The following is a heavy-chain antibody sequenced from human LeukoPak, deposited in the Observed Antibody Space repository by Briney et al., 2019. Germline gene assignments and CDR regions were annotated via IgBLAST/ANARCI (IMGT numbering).Heavy chain of an antibody. CDR2: IFAGGSA. V-gene: IGHV3-53*01. CDR1: GFRVSNDY. Sequence: GGSLRLSCAASGFRVSNDYMAWVRQAPGQGLEWVSFIFAGGSAYYSDSVKGRFTMSRDRSKNTLPLQMNSLRAEDTAVYYCAKANSYDSYYFDYWGQGALVIVSS. D-gene: IGHD3-16*01. J-gene: IGHJ4*02. CDR3: AKANSYDSYYFDY.